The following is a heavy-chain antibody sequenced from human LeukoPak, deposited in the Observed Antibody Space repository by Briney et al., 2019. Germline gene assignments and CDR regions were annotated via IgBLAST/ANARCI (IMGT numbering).Heavy chain of an antibody. CDR1: GYTFTVYY. D-gene: IGHD6-13*01. CDR2: INPNSGGT. Sequence: ASVRVSCTASGYTFTVYYMHWVRQAPGQGVEWMGWINPNSGGTNYAQKFQGRVTMTRDTSISTAYMELSRLRSDDTAVYYCARAPNPSSSWSLLWFDPWGQGTLVTVSS. J-gene: IGHJ5*02. CDR3: ARAPNPSSSWSLLWFDP. V-gene: IGHV1-2*02.